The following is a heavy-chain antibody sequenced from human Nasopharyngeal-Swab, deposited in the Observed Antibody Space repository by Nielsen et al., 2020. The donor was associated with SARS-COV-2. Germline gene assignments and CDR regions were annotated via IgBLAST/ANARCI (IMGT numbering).Heavy chain of an antibody. V-gene: IGHV4-31*03. J-gene: IGHJ6*03. CDR1: GGSISSGGYY. CDR2: IYYSGST. Sequence: SETLSLTCTVSGGSISSGGYYWSWIRQHPGKGLEWIGYIYYSGSTYYNPSLKSRVTISVDTSKNLFSLKLTSVTAADTAVYYCAREYCGPTTCQRDTDYYYMDVWGEGTTVTVSS. CDR3: AREYCGPTTCQRDTDYYYMDV. D-gene: IGHD2-2*01.